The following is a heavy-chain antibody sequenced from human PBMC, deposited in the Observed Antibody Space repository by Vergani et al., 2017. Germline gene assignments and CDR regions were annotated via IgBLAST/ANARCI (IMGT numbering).Heavy chain of an antibody. Sequence: QVQLQQWGGGLLKPSETLSLTCVVNGGSFTSYHWTWIRQSPGEGLEWVGDIDHTGRPDYNPSLKSRLTMSVDKSRNQFSLTLNSVTATDTAIYFCARVKTETNGHLYYYYYRDGWGQGTAVTVS. CDR2: IDHTGRP. CDR1: GGSFTSYH. V-gene: IGHV4-34*01. D-gene: IGHD1-1*01. J-gene: IGHJ6*03. CDR3: ARVKTETNGHLYYYYYRDG.